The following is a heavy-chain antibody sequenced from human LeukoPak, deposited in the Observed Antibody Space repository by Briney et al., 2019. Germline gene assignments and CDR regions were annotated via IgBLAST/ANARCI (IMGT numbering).Heavy chain of an antibody. Sequence: GGSLRLSCAASGFTVSSNYMSWVRQAPGKGLEWVSVIYSGGSTYYADSVKGRFTISRDNSKNTLYLQMNSLRAEDTAVYYCARGPAYGVRSDFLDFWGQGILVTVSS. CDR1: GFTVSSNY. CDR3: ARGPAYGVRSDFLDF. J-gene: IGHJ4*02. V-gene: IGHV3-53*01. CDR2: IYSGGST. D-gene: IGHD2-21*02.